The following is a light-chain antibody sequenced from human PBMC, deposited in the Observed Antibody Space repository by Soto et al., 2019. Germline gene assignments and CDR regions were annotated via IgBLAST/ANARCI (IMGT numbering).Light chain of an antibody. Sequence: QSALTQPASVSGSPGQSITISCTGTSSDVGGYNYVSWYQQHPGKAPKLMIYEVSNLHSGVSNRFSGSKSGNTASLTISGLQAEDEADYYCSSYTSSSTYVVFGGGTKVTVL. V-gene: IGLV2-14*01. CDR1: SSDVGGYNY. J-gene: IGLJ2*01. CDR2: EVS. CDR3: SSYTSSSTYVV.